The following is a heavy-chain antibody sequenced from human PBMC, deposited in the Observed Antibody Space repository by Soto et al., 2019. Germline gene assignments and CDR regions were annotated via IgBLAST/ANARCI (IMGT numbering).Heavy chain of an antibody. CDR3: AKGRSYYYYYGVDV. Sequence: GGSLRLSCAASGFTFSSYAMSWVRQAPGKGLEWVSAISGSGGSTYYADSVKGRFTISRDNSKSTLYLQMNGLRAEDTALYYCAKGRSYYYYYGVDVWGQGTTVTVSS. CDR1: GFTFSSYA. CDR2: ISGSGGST. V-gene: IGHV3-23*01. J-gene: IGHJ6*02.